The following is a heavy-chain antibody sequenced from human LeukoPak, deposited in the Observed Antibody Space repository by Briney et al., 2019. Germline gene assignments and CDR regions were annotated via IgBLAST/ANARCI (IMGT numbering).Heavy chain of an antibody. CDR3: AKAASSSWPSYYYGMDV. V-gene: IGHV3-23*01. D-gene: IGHD6-13*01. CDR2: ITGSGGNT. Sequence: GGSLRLSCAASGFTFSSYAMHWVRQAPGKGLEWVSVITGSGGNTYYADSVKGRFTISKDNSKNTVYLQMSSLRVDDTAVYYCAKAASSSWPSYYYGMDVWGQGTTVTVSS. J-gene: IGHJ6*02. CDR1: GFTFSSYA.